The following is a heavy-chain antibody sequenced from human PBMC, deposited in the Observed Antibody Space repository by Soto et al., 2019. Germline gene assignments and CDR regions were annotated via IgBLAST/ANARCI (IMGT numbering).Heavy chain of an antibody. Sequence: ASVKLSCKASGYTFTGYYMHWVRQAPGQGLEWMGWINPNSGGTNYAQKFQGWVTMTRDTSISTAYMELSRLRSDDTAVYYCARVAVAGAPPDYWGQGTLVTVSS. V-gene: IGHV1-2*04. CDR3: ARVAVAGAPPDY. J-gene: IGHJ4*02. CDR1: GYTFTGYY. CDR2: INPNSGGT. D-gene: IGHD6-19*01.